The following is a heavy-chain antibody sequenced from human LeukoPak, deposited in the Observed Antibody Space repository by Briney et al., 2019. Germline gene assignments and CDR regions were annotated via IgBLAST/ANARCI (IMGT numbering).Heavy chain of an antibody. CDR1: GFSFSSYW. D-gene: IGHD3-22*01. Sequence: GESLKISCKGSGFSFSSYWIGWVRQMPGKGLEWMGIIYPLDSDTKYSPSFQGQATISADRSISTAYLQWSSLKASDTAMFYCARRNYYDSSVDYWGQGTLVTVSS. V-gene: IGHV5-51*01. J-gene: IGHJ4*02. CDR2: IYPLDSDT. CDR3: ARRNYYDSSVDY.